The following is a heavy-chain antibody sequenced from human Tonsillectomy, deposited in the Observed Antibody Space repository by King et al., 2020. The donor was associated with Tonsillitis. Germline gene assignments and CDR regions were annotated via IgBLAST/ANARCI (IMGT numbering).Heavy chain of an antibody. Sequence: QLVQSGGGLVQPGRSLRLSCTASGFSFGDYAVSWVRQAPRKGLEWVGFIKRKAFGGKTQYAAAVKGRFSISRDDSKSIAYLQMNSLKTEDTAVYYCTLHSAPPVWGQGTLVTVSS. CDR3: TLHSAPPV. CDR2: IKRKAFGGKT. D-gene: IGHD5-18*01. J-gene: IGHJ4*02. V-gene: IGHV3-49*04. CDR1: GFSFGDYA.